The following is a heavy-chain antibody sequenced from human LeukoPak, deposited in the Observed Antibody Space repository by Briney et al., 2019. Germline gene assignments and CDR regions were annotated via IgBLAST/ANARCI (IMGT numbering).Heavy chain of an antibody. V-gene: IGHV3-23*01. CDR1: GFTFSSYA. Sequence: GSLRLSSAASGFTFSSYAMSCVRQAPGKGLEWVSAISGTGGSAYYADSVKGRFTISRDNSKNTLYLQMNSLRAEDTAVYYCAKSQASYYYDSSGPFDYWGQGTLVTVSS. D-gene: IGHD3-22*01. CDR3: AKSQASYYYDSSGPFDY. CDR2: ISGTGGSA. J-gene: IGHJ4*02.